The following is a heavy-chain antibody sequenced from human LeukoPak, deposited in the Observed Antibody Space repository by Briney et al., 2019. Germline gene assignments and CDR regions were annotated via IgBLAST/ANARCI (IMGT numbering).Heavy chain of an antibody. CDR3: ARGYRGVIIDY. D-gene: IGHD3-10*01. Sequence: SETLSLTCAVSGGSISSGGYSWSWIRQPPGKGLEWIGYIYHSGSTYYNPSLKSRVTISEDRSKNQFSLKLSSVTAADTAVYYCARGYRGVIIDYWGQGTLVTVSS. J-gene: IGHJ4*02. CDR1: GGSISSGGYS. CDR2: IYHSGST. V-gene: IGHV4-30-2*01.